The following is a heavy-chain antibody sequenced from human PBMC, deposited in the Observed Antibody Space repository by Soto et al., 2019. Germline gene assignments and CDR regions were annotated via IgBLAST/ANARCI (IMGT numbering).Heavy chain of an antibody. CDR2: IYYSGST. V-gene: IGHV4-59*08. Sequence: QVQLQESGPGLVKPSETLSLTCTVSGGSISSYYWSWIRQPPGKGLEWIGYIYYSGSTNYNPSLKSRVPMSVDTSKNQCSLKLSSVTAADTAVYYCARRAHPGSGFYDYWGQGTLVTVSS. D-gene: IGHD3-22*01. CDR3: ARRAHPGSGFYDY. J-gene: IGHJ4*02. CDR1: GGSISSYY.